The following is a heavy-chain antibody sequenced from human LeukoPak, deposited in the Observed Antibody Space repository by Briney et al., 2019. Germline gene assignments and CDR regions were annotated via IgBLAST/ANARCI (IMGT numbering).Heavy chain of an antibody. V-gene: IGHV3-48*03. J-gene: IGHJ4*02. CDR2: ISSSGSTI. D-gene: IGHD6-6*01. CDR3: ATTAACRTFDY. Sequence: PGGSLRLSCAASGFTFSSYEMNWVHQAPRKGLEWISYISSSGSTIYYADSVKGRFTISRDNAKKSLYLQMNSLRAEDTAVYYCATTAACRTFDYWGQGTLVTVSS. CDR1: GFTFSSYE.